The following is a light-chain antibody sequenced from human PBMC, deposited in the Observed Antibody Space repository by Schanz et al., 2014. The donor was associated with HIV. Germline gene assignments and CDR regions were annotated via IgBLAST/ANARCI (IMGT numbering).Light chain of an antibody. Sequence: QAVVTQEPSLTVSPGGTVTLTCASSTGAVTSAYYPNWFQQKPGQAPRALIYYTVNKHSWTPARFSASLLGGKAALTLSGVQPEDEDEYYCLLYFGESGLFGGGTKLTVL. CDR1: TGAVTSAYY. J-gene: IGLJ3*02. CDR2: YTV. CDR3: LLYFGESGL. V-gene: IGLV7-43*01.